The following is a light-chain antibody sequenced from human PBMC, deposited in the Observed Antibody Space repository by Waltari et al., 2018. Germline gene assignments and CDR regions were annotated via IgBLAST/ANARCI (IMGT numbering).Light chain of an antibody. CDR1: QGILDGSNNRNS. CDR2: WAS. Sequence: DIVMTQSPDSLAVSLGERATINCKSSQGILDGSNNRNSLAWYQQKPGQSPNLLIYWASTRESGVPDRFSGSGSGTDFSLTISSLQSEDFAAYYCQQYNNWPPYTFGQGTKLEVK. CDR3: QQYNNWPPYT. J-gene: IGKJ2*01. V-gene: IGKV4-1*01.